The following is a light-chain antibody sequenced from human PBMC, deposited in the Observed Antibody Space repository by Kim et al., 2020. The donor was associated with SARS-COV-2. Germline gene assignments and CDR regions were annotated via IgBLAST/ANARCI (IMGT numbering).Light chain of an antibody. CDR2: FAS. J-gene: IGKJ4*01. CDR1: QRIGTS. Sequence: SVTPKEKVTITCRASQRIGTSLHWYQQKPGQSPKLVIKFASQSFSGVPSRFSGSGSGTDFTLTIDGLEAEDAATYYCHQSSSLPLTFGGGTKVEI. V-gene: IGKV6-21*01. CDR3: HQSSSLPLT.